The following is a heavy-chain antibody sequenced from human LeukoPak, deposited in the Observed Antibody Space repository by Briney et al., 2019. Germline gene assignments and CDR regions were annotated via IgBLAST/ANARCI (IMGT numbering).Heavy chain of an antibody. D-gene: IGHD6-13*01. V-gene: IGHV1-69*15. CDR3: ASGLYSSSWTGTYGAYYYYYMDV. CDR1: GGTFSSYA. J-gene: IGHJ6*03. CDR2: IIPIFGTA. Sequence: GSSVKVSCKASGGTFSSYAISWVRQAPGQGLEWMGRIIPIFGTANYAQKFQGRVTITADESTSTAYMELSSLRSEDTAVYYCASGLYSSSWTGTYGAYYYYYMDVWGKGTTVTVSS.